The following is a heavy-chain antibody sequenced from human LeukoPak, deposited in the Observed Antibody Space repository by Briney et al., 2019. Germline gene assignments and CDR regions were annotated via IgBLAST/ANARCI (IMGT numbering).Heavy chain of an antibody. CDR1: GFSFSSYE. V-gene: IGHV3-48*03. CDR2: ISSSGSTI. J-gene: IGHJ4*02. Sequence: PGGSLRLSCAASGFSFSSYEMNWVRQAPGKGLEWVSYISSSGSTIYYADSVKGRFAISRGNAKNSLYLQMNSLRAEDTAVYYCARPSGGSESYFGYWGQGTLVTVSS. D-gene: IGHD3-10*01. CDR3: ARPSGGSESYFGY.